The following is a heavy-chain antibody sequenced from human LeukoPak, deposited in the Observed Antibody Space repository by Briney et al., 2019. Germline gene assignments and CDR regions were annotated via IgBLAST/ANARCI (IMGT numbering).Heavy chain of an antibody. D-gene: IGHD6-13*01. J-gene: IGHJ4*02. CDR2: ISGSGGST. CDR1: GFTFSSYS. CDR3: AASRGSWPDYFDY. Sequence: PGGSLRLSCAASGFTFSSYSMNWVRQTPGKGLEWVSAISGSGGSTYYADSVKGRFTISRDNSKNTLYLQMNSLRAEDTAVYYCAASRGSWPDYFDYWGQGTLVTVSS. V-gene: IGHV3-23*01.